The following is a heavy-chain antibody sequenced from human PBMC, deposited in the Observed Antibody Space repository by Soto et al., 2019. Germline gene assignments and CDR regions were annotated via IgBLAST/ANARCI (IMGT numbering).Heavy chain of an antibody. V-gene: IGHV3-21*01. Sequence: EVQLVESGGGLVKPGGSLRLSCAASGFTFSSYSMNWVRQAPGKGREWVSSISTSSYIYYADSVKGRFTISRDNAKNSLYLQMNSMRAEDTAVYYCASTYYYDGSGYYFYYYYYGMDVRGQGNTVTVYS. CDR2: ISTSSYI. J-gene: IGHJ6*01. CDR1: GFTFSSYS. CDR3: ASTYYYDGSGYYFYYYYYGMDV. D-gene: IGHD3-22*01.